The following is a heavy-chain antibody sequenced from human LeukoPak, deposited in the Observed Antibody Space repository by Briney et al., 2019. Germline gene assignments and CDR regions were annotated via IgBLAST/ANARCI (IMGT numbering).Heavy chain of an antibody. V-gene: IGHV4-34*01. CDR3: ARNMPKYYYGSGTHNWFDP. J-gene: IGHJ5*02. Sequence: SETLSLTCAVYGGSFSGYYWSWLRQPPGKGLEWIGEINHSGSTNYNPSLKSRVTISVDTSKNQFSLKLSSVTAADTAVYYCARNMPKYYYGSGTHNWFDPWGQGTLVTVSS. CDR1: GGSFSGYY. D-gene: IGHD3-10*01. CDR2: INHSGST.